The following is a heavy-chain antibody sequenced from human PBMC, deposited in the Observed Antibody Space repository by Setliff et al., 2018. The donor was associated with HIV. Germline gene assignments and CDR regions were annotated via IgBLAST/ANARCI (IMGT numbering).Heavy chain of an antibody. CDR3: GGNGYYSIDY. D-gene: IGHD3-22*01. CDR1: GGSVSSPSYY. J-gene: IGHJ4*02. Sequence: SETLSLTCAVSGGSVSSPSYYWGWIRQPPGKGLEWIGSVYNSGITFKNPSLKSRVSISVDRSGNQFSLRLTSVTAADTAVYYCGGNGYYSIDYWGQGTLVTVSS. CDR2: VYNSGIT. V-gene: IGHV4-39*07.